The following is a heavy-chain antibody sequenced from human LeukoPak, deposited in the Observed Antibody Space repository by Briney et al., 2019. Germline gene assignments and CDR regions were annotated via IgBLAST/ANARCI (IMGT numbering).Heavy chain of an antibody. D-gene: IGHD3-9*01. CDR3: ARVRVTGYSNFAY. CDR2: SSSSSSYI. Sequence: GGSLRLSCAASGFSFNSYSMNWVRQAPGKGLEWVSSSSSSSSYIYYADSVKGRFTISRDNSKNTVYLQMSSLRAEDTAVYYCARVRVTGYSNFAYWGQGTLVTVSS. CDR1: GFSFNSYS. V-gene: IGHV3-21*04. J-gene: IGHJ4*02.